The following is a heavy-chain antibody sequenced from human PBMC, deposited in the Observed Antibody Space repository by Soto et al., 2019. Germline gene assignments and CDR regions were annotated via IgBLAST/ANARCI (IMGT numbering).Heavy chain of an antibody. CDR2: IWYDGSNK. D-gene: IGHD4-4*01. CDR3: ARGPHYSIAGLSLYYGMDV. Sequence: GGSLRLSCAASGFTFSSYCMHWVRQAPGKGLEWVAVIWYDGSNKYYADSVKGRFTISRDNSKNTLYLQMNSLRAEDTAVYYCARGPHYSIAGLSLYYGMDVWGQGTTVTVSS. CDR1: GFTFSSYC. J-gene: IGHJ6*02. V-gene: IGHV3-33*01.